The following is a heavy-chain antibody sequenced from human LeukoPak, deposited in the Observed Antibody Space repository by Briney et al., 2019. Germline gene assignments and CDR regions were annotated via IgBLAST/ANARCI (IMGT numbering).Heavy chain of an antibody. D-gene: IGHD3-22*01. CDR2: IKSKTDGGTT. J-gene: IGHJ4*02. V-gene: IGHV3-15*01. CDR1: GFTFSNAW. CDR3: TTDPRFHYYDSSGYRFD. Sequence: GSLRLSCAASGFTFSNAWMSWVRQAPGKGLEWVGRIKSKTDGGTTDYAAPVKGRFTISRDDSKNTLYLQMNSLKTEDTAVYCCTTDPRFHYYDSSGYRFDWGQGTLVTVSS.